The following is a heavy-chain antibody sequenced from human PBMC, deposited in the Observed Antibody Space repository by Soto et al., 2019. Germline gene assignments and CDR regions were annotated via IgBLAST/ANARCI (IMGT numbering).Heavy chain of an antibody. V-gene: IGHV1-18*04. Sequence: SVKIDFNVPGPNFTSHGFALLRQAPGQGLEWMGWISIYNGNTHYAQKFQGRLTLTTDTSTSTAYMELRSLTSDDTAVYFCARTPMAPAPVDLWGQRTRVTSCS. D-gene: IGHD5-18*01. CDR3: ARTPMAPAPVDL. CDR2: ISIYNGNT. CDR1: GPNFTSHG. J-gene: IGHJ5*02.